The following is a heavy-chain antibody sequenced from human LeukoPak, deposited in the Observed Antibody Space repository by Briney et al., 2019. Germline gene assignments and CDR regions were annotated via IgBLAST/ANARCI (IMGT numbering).Heavy chain of an antibody. Sequence: SQTLSLTCALPGDSLSSKSAAWNWIRQSPSRGLEWLGWTYYRSQWYYDYAVSVKGRIVINPDTSKNQFSLQLNSVTPEDTAVYYCARGASRYFEYWGQGTLVTVSS. CDR2: TYYRSQWYY. V-gene: IGHV6-1*01. J-gene: IGHJ4*02. D-gene: IGHD6-6*01. CDR1: GDSLSSKSAA. CDR3: ARGASRYFEY.